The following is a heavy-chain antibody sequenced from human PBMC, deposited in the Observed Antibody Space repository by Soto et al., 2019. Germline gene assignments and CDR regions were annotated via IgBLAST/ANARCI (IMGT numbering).Heavy chain of an antibody. CDR1: GGSVSSSSDY. CDR3: ARVWGSSSPIFDY. CDR2: FYYSGAT. V-gene: IGHV4-39*07. Sequence: PSETLSLTCTVSGGSVSSSSDYWGWVRQPPGKGLEWIGSFYYSGATYYSPSLKSRVTISVDRSKNQFSLKLSSVTAADTAVYYCARVWGSSSPIFDYWGQGTLVTVSS. D-gene: IGHD6-6*01. J-gene: IGHJ4*02.